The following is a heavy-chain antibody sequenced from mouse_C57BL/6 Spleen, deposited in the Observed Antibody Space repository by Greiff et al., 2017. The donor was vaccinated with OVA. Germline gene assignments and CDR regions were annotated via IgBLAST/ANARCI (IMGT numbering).Heavy chain of an antibody. CDR3: ARREITTVVATKYAMDY. J-gene: IGHJ4*01. D-gene: IGHD1-1*01. CDR2: IYPRSGNT. Sequence: VQLQQSGAELARPGASVKLSCKASGYTFTSYGISWVKQRTGQGLEWIGEIYPRSGNTYYNEKFKGKATLTADKSSSTAYMELRSLTSEDSAVYFCARREITTVVATKYAMDYWGQGTSVTVSS. V-gene: IGHV1-81*01. CDR1: GYTFTSYG.